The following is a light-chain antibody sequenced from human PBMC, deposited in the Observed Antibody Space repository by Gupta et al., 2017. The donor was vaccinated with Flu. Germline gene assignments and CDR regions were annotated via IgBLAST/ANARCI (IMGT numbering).Light chain of an antibody. CDR3: QQEYSTLQT. V-gene: IGKV4-1*01. Sequence: DIVMTQSPDSLAVSLGERATINCKSSQSVLYSSNNKNYLAWYQQKPSQPPKLLIYWASTRESGVPDRFSGSGSGTDFTLTISSLQAEDVAVYYCQQEYSTLQTFGHGTKVDVK. CDR1: QSVLYSSNNKNY. CDR2: WAS. J-gene: IGKJ3*01.